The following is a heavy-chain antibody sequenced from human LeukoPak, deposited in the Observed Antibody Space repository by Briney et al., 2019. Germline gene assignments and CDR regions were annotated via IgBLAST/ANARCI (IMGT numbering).Heavy chain of an antibody. V-gene: IGHV3-66*01. J-gene: IGHJ3*02. CDR2: IYSGGST. CDR1: GFTVSSNY. Sequence: GGSLRLSCAASGFTVSSNYMSWVRQAPGKGLKWVSVIYSGGSTYYADSVKGRFTISRDNSKNTLYLQMNSLRAEDTAVYYCARELAGFGESIDAFDIWGQGTMVTVSS. CDR3: ARELAGFGESIDAFDI. D-gene: IGHD3-10*01.